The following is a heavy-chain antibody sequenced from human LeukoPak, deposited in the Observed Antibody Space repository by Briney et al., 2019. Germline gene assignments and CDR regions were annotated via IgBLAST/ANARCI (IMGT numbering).Heavy chain of an antibody. D-gene: IGHD3-16*02. CDR1: GFTFSSYW. CDR3: ARESFSFCYDY. V-gene: IGHV3-74*01. J-gene: IGHJ4*02. Sequence: PGGSLRLSCAASGFTFSSYWMHWVHQAPGKGLVWVSRINSDGSSTSYADSVKGRFTISRDNAKNTLYLQMNSLRAEDTAVYYCARESFSFCYDYWGQGTLVTVSS. CDR2: INSDGSST.